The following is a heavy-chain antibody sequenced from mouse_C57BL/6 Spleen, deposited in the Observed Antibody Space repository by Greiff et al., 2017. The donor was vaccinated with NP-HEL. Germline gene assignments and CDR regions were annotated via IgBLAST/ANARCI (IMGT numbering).Heavy chain of an antibody. V-gene: IGHV1-20*01. J-gene: IGHJ2*01. Sequence: VQLQQSGPELVKPGESVKISCKASCYSFTGYFMNWVMQSHGKSLEWIGRINPYNGDTFYNQKFKGKATLTVDKSSSTAHMELRSLTSEDSAVYYCAREDYFDYWGQGTTLTVSS. CDR1: CYSFTGYF. CDR2: INPYNGDT. CDR3: AREDYFDY.